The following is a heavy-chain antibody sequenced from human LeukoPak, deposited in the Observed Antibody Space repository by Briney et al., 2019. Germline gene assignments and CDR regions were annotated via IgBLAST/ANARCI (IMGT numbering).Heavy chain of an antibody. V-gene: IGHV3-66*01. Sequence: GGSLRLSCAASGFTVSSNYMSWVRQGPGKGLEWVSVIYSGGSTYYADSVKGRFTISRDNSKNTLYLQMNSLRAEDTAVYYCARDGTHYYGSGSYRSPLDYWGQGTLVTVSS. CDR1: GFTVSSNY. D-gene: IGHD3-10*01. J-gene: IGHJ4*02. CDR2: IYSGGST. CDR3: ARDGTHYYGSGSYRSPLDY.